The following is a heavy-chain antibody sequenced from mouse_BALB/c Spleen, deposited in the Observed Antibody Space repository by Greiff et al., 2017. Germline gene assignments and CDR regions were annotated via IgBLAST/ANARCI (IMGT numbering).Heavy chain of an antibody. CDR3: ARGEYYFDY. CDR1: GYSITSGYY. J-gene: IGHJ2*01. Sequence: EVQLVESGPGLVKPSQSLSLTCSVTGYSITSGYYWNWIRQFPGNKLEWMGYISYSGSTSYNPSLKSRISITRDTSKNQFFLQLNSVTTEDTATYYCARGEYYFDYWGQGTTLTVSS. CDR2: ISYSGST. V-gene: IGHV3-2*02.